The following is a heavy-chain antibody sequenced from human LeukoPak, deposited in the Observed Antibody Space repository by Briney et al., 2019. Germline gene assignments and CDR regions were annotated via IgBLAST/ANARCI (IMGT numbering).Heavy chain of an antibody. J-gene: IGHJ4*02. CDR3: TTDLGITMIRGVIVY. Sequence: GGSLRLSCAASGFTFSNAWMTWVRQAPGKGLEWVGRIKSKTDAGTTDYAAPVKGRFTISREDSKNTLYLQMNSLKTEDTAVYYCTTDLGITMIRGVIVYWGQGTLVTVSS. D-gene: IGHD3-10*01. CDR2: IKSKTDAGTT. CDR1: GFTFSNAW. V-gene: IGHV3-15*01.